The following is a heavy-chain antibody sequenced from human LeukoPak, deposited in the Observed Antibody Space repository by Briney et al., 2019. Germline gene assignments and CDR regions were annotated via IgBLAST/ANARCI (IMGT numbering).Heavy chain of an antibody. CDR2: TYYRSKWYN. V-gene: IGHV6-1*01. CDR1: GDSVSSNSAA. D-gene: IGHD3-22*01. Sequence: SQTLSLTCAISGDSVSSNSAAWNWIRQSPSRGLEWLGRTYYRSKWYNDYAVSVKSRITINPDTSKNQFSLQLNSVTPEDTAVYYCARGSDSSGYYLYYFDYWGQGTLVTVSS. CDR3: ARGSDSSGYYLYYFDY. J-gene: IGHJ4*02.